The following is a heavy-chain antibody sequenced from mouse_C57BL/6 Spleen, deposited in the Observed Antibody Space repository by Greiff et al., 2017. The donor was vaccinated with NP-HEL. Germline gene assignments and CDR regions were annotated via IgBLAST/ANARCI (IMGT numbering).Heavy chain of an antibody. CDR3: ARDYGSRYYYAMDY. J-gene: IGHJ4*01. CDR1: GFTFSSYG. V-gene: IGHV5-6*01. Sequence: EVKLMESGGDLVKPGGSLKLSCAASGFTFSSYGMSWVRQTPDKRLEWVATISSGGSYTYYPDSVKGRFTISRDNAKNTLYLQMSSLKSEDTAMYYCARDYGSRYYYAMDYWGQGTSVTVSS. CDR2: ISSGGSYT. D-gene: IGHD1-1*01.